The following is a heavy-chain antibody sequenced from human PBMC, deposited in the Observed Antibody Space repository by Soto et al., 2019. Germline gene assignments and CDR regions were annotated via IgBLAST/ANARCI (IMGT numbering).Heavy chain of an antibody. J-gene: IGHJ4*01. D-gene: IGHD1-7*01. CDR3: AKDITGATDGFDY. CDR1: GFTFSSYA. Sequence: PGGSLRLSCAASGFTFSSYAMSWVRQAPGKGLEWVSAISGSGGSTYYADSVKGRFTISRDNSKTTLYLQMKSLRAEDTAVYYCAKDITGATDGFDYWGQGTLVTVSS. V-gene: IGHV3-23*01. CDR2: ISGSGGST.